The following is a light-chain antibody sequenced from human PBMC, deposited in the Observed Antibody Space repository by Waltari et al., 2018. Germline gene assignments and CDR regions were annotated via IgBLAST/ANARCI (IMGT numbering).Light chain of an antibody. CDR2: DVT. J-gene: IGLJ1*01. Sequence: QSALTQPASVSGSPGQSITISCTGTSSDVGGYNYVSWYQHHPVKAPNLRIYDVTTRPSGVSTRFSGSTSGNTASLTISGLQAEDEADYYCSSYTTSGTYVFGTGTKVTVL. CDR1: SSDVGGYNY. V-gene: IGLV2-14*03. CDR3: SSYTTSGTYV.